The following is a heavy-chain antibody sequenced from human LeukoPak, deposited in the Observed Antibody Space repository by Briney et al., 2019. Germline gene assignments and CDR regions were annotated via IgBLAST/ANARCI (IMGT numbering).Heavy chain of an antibody. CDR3: ARDSGSSTWSGSWFDP. J-gene: IGHJ5*02. D-gene: IGHD6-13*01. CDR2: ISAYNGNT. CDR1: GYTFTKYG. Sequence: ASVKVSCKASGYTFTKYGITWVRQAPGQGLEWMGWISAYNGNTNYAQKLQDRGTMTTDTSTSTVYMELRSLRSDDTTVYYCARDSGSSTWSGSWFDPWGQGTLVTVSS. V-gene: IGHV1-18*01.